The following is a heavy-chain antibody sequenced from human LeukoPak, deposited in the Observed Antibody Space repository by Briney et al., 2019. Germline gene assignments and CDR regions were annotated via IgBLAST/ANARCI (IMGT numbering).Heavy chain of an antibody. J-gene: IGHJ4*02. CDR2: IYYSGST. Sequence: SETLSLTCTVSGGSISSYYWSWIRQPPGKGLEWIGYIYYSGSTNYNPSLKSRVTISVDTSKNQFSLKLNSVTAADTAVYFCARRAYSAAYWKHFDYWGQGTLVTVSS. D-gene: IGHD1-1*01. CDR3: ARRAYSAAYWKHFDY. V-gene: IGHV4-59*08. CDR1: GGSISSYY.